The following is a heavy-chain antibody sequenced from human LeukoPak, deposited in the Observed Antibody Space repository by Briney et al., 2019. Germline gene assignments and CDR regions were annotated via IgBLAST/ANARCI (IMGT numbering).Heavy chain of an antibody. V-gene: IGHV1-18*01. CDR1: GYTFTSYG. Sequence: ASVKVSCKASGYTFTSYGISWVRQAPGQGLEWMGWISAYNGNTNYAQKLQGRVTMTTDTSTSTAYMELRSLRSDDTAVYYCAKVGGSSGSYEYSHYMDVWGKGTTVTISS. J-gene: IGHJ6*03. CDR3: AKVGGSSGSYEYSHYMDV. CDR2: ISAYNGNT. D-gene: IGHD1-26*01.